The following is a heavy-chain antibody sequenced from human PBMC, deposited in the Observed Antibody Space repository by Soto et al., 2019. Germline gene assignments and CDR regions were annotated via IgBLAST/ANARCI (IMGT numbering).Heavy chain of an antibody. CDR2: ISAYNGNT. CDR3: ASLVAAAGYDLREAWFDP. Sequence: GASVKVSCKASGYTFTSYGISWVRQAPGQGLEWMGWISAYNGNTNYAQKLQGRVTMTTDTSTSTAYMELRSLRSDDTAVYYCASLVAAAGYDLREAWFDPWGQGTLVTVSS. J-gene: IGHJ5*02. CDR1: GYTFTSYG. D-gene: IGHD6-13*01. V-gene: IGHV1-18*01.